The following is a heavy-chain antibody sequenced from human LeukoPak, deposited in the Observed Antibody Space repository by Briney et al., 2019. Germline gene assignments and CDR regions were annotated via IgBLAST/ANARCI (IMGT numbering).Heavy chain of an antibody. J-gene: IGHJ5*02. D-gene: IGHD1-26*01. Sequence: SETLSLTCAVYGGSFSGYYWSWIRQPPGKGLEWIGEINHSGSTNYNPSLKSRVTISVDTSKSQFSLKLSSVTAADTAVYYCARALLGSSLFDPWGQGTLVTVSS. CDR1: GGSFSGYY. V-gene: IGHV4-34*01. CDR2: INHSGST. CDR3: ARALLGSSLFDP.